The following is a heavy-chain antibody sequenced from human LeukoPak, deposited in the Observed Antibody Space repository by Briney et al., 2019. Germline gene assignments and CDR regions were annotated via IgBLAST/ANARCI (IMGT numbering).Heavy chain of an antibody. D-gene: IGHD1-20*01. CDR1: GSTFSNHG. Sequence: PGGSLRLSCAASGSTFSNHGMNWVRQAPGKGLVWVSRISPDGKDTSHADSVKGRFTISRDNAKNTLYLQMNSLRAEDTAVYYCATYNWEYEADYWGQGTLVTVSS. V-gene: IGHV3-74*01. CDR3: ATYNWEYEADY. CDR2: ISPDGKDT. J-gene: IGHJ4*02.